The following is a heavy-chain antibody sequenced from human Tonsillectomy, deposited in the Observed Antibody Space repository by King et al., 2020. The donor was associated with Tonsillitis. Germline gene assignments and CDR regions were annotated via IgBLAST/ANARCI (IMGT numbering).Heavy chain of an antibody. V-gene: IGHV3-7*04. CDR1: GFTFSSYW. J-gene: IGHJ4*02. CDR2: IKQDGSEK. Sequence: VQLVESGGGLVQPGGSLRLSCAASGFTFSSYWMTWVRQAPGKGLEWVANIKQDGSEKYYVDSVKGRFTISRDNAKNSPYLQMNSLRAEDTAVYYCARDPTYYYDSSGYYYSHFDYWGQGTLVTVSS. D-gene: IGHD3-22*01. CDR3: ARDPTYYYDSSGYYYSHFDY.